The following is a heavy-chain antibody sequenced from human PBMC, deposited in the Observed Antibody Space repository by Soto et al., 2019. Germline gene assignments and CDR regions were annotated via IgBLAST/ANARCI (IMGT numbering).Heavy chain of an antibody. CDR3: AKAAYSGSYFDY. J-gene: IGHJ4*02. CDR2: ISYDGSNK. Sequence: QVQLVESGGGVVQPGRSLRLSCAASGFTFSSYGMHWVRQAPGKGLEWVAVISYDGSNKYYADSVKGRFTISRDNSKNTLYVQMNSLRAEDTAVYYCAKAAYSGSYFDYWGQGTLVTVSS. D-gene: IGHD1-26*01. V-gene: IGHV3-30*18. CDR1: GFTFSSYG.